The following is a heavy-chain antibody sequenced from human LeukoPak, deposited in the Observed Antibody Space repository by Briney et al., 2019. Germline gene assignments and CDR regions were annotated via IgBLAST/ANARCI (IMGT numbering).Heavy chain of an antibody. D-gene: IGHD1-26*01. J-gene: IGHJ3*02. CDR2: IYTSGST. CDR1: GGSISSYY. V-gene: IGHV4-4*09. CDR3: ARTGLLVQRVSGWAFDI. Sequence: SETLSLTCTVSGGSISSYYWSWIRQPPGKGLEWIGYIYTSGSTNSNPSLKSRVTIAVDTSKNQFSLKLSSVTAADTAVYYCARTGLLVQRVSGWAFDIWGQGTMVTVSS.